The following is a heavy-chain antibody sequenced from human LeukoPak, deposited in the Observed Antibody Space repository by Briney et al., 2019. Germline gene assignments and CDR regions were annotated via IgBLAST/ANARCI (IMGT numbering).Heavy chain of an antibody. CDR2: IWYDGSIK. CDR1: GFTFSSYG. D-gene: IGHD6-13*01. Sequence: GRALRLSCAGSGFTFSSYGMHWVRQAPRKGLGWVAVIWYDGSIKYYADSVKGRFTVSRDNSKNTLYLQMNSPRAKDTAVYYCARAGSYGYSSTRSILWYGMAVWGQGTTVTVSS. V-gene: IGHV3-33*01. CDR3: ARAGSYGYSSTRSILWYGMAV. J-gene: IGHJ6*02.